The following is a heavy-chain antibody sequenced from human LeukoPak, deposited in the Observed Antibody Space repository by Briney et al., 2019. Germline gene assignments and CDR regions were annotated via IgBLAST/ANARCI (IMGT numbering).Heavy chain of an antibody. Sequence: GSLRLSCEGSAFIFSGHWMNWIRQPPGKGLEWIGEINHSGSTNYNPSLKSRVTISVDTSKNQFSLKLSSVTAADTAVYYCARGPWFDPWGQGTLVTVSS. J-gene: IGHJ5*02. V-gene: IGHV4-34*01. CDR1: AFIFSGHW. CDR3: ARGPWFDP. CDR2: INHSGST.